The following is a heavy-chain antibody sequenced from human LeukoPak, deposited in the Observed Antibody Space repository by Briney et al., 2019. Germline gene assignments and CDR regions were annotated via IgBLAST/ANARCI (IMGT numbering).Heavy chain of an antibody. CDR3: ARLGGQPFDY. CDR2: INHSGST. Sequence: SETLSLTCTVSGGSISSYYWGWIRQPPGKGLEWIGEINHSGSTNYNPSLKSRVTISVDTSKNQFSLKLSSVTAADTAVYYCARLGGQPFDYWGQGTLVTVSS. V-gene: IGHV4-34*01. CDR1: GGSISSYY. J-gene: IGHJ4*02. D-gene: IGHD2-15*01.